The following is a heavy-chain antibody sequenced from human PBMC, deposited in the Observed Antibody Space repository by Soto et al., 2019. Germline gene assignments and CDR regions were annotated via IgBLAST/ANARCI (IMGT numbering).Heavy chain of an antibody. CDR1: GYTLTSYG. CDR3: AISYYYDSSGYSYYFDY. D-gene: IGHD3-22*01. V-gene: IGHV1-18*01. J-gene: IGHJ4*02. Sequence: GASVKVSCKASGYTLTSYGISWVRQAPGQGLEWMGWISAYNGNTNYAQKLQGRVTMTTDTSTSTAYMELRSPRSDDTAVYYCAISYYYDSSGYSYYFDYWGQGTLVTVSS. CDR2: ISAYNGNT.